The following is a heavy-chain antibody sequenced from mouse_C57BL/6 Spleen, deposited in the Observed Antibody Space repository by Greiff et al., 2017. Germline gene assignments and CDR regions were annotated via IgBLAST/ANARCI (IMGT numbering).Heavy chain of an antibody. CDR2: IDPEDGDT. CDR3: TTSIYYYGSSSYYFDY. V-gene: IGHV14-1*01. J-gene: IGHJ2*01. Sequence: EVQLQQSGAELVRPGASVKLSCTASGFNIKDYYMHWVKQRPEQGLEWIGRIDPEDGDTEYAPKFQGKATMTADTSSNTAYLQLSSLTSEDTAVYYCTTSIYYYGSSSYYFDYWGQGTTLTVSS. D-gene: IGHD1-1*01. CDR1: GFNIKDYY.